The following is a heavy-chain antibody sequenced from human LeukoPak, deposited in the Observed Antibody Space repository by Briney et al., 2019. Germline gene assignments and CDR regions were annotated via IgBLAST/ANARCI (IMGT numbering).Heavy chain of an antibody. CDR3: ATGRGPPVYHYFDC. CDR1: GFSVNTYY. J-gene: IGHJ4*02. Sequence: GGSLRLSCAASGFSVNTYYMSWVRQAPGRGLEWVSALSSGYNTHYADSVNGRFIISRDNSANTLYLQLNSLRLEDTAVYYCATGRGPPVYHYFDCWGRGTLVTVSS. V-gene: IGHV3-53*05. CDR2: LSSGYNT. D-gene: IGHD1-14*01.